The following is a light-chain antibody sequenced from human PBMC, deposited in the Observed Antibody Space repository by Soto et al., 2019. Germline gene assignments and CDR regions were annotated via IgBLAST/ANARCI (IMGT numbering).Light chain of an antibody. J-gene: IGKJ3*01. CDR3: QQYGSSLL. V-gene: IGKV3-20*01. CDR2: GAS. Sequence: EIVLTQSPGTLSLSPGERATLSCRASQSVSSSYLAWYQQKPGQAPRLLIYGASSRATGIPDRFSGSGSGTDFTLTISRLEPEDFEVYYCQQYGSSLLFGPGTKVDIK. CDR1: QSVSSSY.